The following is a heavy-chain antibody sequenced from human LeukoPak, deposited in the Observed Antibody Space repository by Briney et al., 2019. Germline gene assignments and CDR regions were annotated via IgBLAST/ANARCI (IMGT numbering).Heavy chain of an antibody. V-gene: IGHV4-39*02. J-gene: IGHJ5*02. CDR1: GGSISSSSYY. CDR2: IYYSGST. CDR3: ARDGPRPFDP. Sequence: PSETLSLTCTVSGGSISSSSYYWGWIRQPPGKGLEWIGSIYYSGSTYYNPSLKSRVTISVDTSKNQFSLKLSSVTAADTAVYYCARDGPRPFDPWGQGTLVTVSS.